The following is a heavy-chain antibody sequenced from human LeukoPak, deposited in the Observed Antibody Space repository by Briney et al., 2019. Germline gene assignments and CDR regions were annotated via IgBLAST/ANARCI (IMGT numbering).Heavy chain of an antibody. D-gene: IGHD3-16*01. Sequence: PGGSLRLSCAVSGFTFSTYGMNRVRQAPGKGLVWVSLINNDGHTTVYADSVKGRFTISRDNAKNTLYLQMNSLRAEDTAVYYCGRDFWGSIDHWGQGTLVTVSS. J-gene: IGHJ4*02. CDR2: INNDGHTT. CDR3: GRDFWGSIDH. CDR1: GFTFSTYG. V-gene: IGHV3-74*01.